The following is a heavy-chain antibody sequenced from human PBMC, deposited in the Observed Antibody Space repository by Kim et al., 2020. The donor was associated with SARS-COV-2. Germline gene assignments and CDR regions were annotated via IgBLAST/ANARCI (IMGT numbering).Heavy chain of an antibody. V-gene: IGHV3-30*18. Sequence: GGSLRLSCAASGFTFSSYGMHWVRQAPGKGLEWVAVISYDGSNKYYADSVKGRFTISRDNSKNTLYLQMNSLRAEDTAVYYCAKDHVLGYSYGFYYYYYGMGVWGQGTTVSVSS. CDR1: GFTFSSYG. D-gene: IGHD5-18*01. J-gene: IGHJ6*02. CDR3: AKDHVLGYSYGFYYYYYGMGV. CDR2: ISYDGSNK.